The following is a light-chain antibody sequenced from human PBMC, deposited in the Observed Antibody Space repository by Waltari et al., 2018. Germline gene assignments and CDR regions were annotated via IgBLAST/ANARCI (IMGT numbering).Light chain of an antibody. J-gene: IGLJ2*01. CDR2: DVN. V-gene: IGLV2-14*03. CDR1: SSDVGGYNY. Sequence: QSALTQPASVSGSPGQSITIPCTGSSSDVGGYNYVSWYQQHPGKAPKLMIYDVNKLPSGVSNRFSGSKSGNTAFLTISGLQAEDEADYYCSSYTSTSYTGSYSHVVFGGGTKLTVL. CDR3: SSYTSTSYTGSYSHVV.